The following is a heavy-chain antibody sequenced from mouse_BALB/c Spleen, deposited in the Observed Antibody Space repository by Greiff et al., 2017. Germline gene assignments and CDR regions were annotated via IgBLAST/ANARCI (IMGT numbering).Heavy chain of an antibody. V-gene: IGHV5-4*02. D-gene: IGHD1-1*01. J-gene: IGHJ3*01. Sequence: EVHLVESGGGLVKPGGSLKLSCAASGFTFSDYYMYWVRQTPEKRLEWVATISDGGSYTYYPDSVKGRFTISRDNAKNNLYLQMSSLKSEDTAMYYCARDALLLRSPFAYWGQGTLVTVSA. CDR1: GFTFSDYY. CDR3: ARDALLLRSPFAY. CDR2: ISDGGSYT.